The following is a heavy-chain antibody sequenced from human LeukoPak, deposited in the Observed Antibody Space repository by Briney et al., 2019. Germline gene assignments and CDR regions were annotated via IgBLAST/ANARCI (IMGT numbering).Heavy chain of an antibody. CDR3: ARERLGFFGSSPNFDY. D-gene: IGHD3-16*01. J-gene: IGHJ4*02. Sequence: SQTLSLTCAISGDSVSSNSAAWNWIRQSPSRGLEWLGRTYFRSKWYNDYAVSVKSRITIKQDTSKNQFSLQLNSVTPEDTAVYYCARERLGFFGSSPNFDYWGQGTLVTVSS. V-gene: IGHV6-1*01. CDR1: GDSVSSNSAA. CDR2: TYFRSKWYN.